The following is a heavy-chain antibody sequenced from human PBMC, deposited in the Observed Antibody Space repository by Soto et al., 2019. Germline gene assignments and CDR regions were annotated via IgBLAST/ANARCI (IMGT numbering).Heavy chain of an antibody. V-gene: IGHV3-21*01. D-gene: IGHD3-22*01. Sequence: EVQLVESGGGLVKPGGSLRLSCAASGFTFSSYSMNWVRQAPGKGLEWVSSISSSSSYIYYADSVKGRFTISRDNAMNSLYLQMNSLRAEDTAVYYCARGDSSGYYRTIDYWGQGTLVTVSS. CDR1: GFTFSSYS. CDR3: ARGDSSGYYRTIDY. J-gene: IGHJ4*02. CDR2: ISSSSSYI.